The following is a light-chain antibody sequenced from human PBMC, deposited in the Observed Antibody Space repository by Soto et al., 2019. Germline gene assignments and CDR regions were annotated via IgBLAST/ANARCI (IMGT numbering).Light chain of an antibody. Sequence: DIVMTQSPDSLAVSLGERATIICRSSQSIFYSSTNKNYLAWYQQKPGQPPKTLIYWASTRESGVPDRFSASGSWTDFTLTISSLQAEDVAVYYCQQYYTAPWTFGQGTKVEIK. J-gene: IGKJ1*01. CDR2: WAS. V-gene: IGKV4-1*01. CDR3: QQYYTAPWT. CDR1: QSIFYSSTNKNY.